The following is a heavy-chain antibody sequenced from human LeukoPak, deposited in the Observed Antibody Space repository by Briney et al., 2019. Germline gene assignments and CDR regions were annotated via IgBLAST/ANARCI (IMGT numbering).Heavy chain of an antibody. CDR1: GFTFRSYG. CDR3: SKAQEYSSGWYMCDY. Sequence: GGSLRLSCVASGFTFRSYGMRWVRQAPGKGLEWVAVISYDGTTKYYADSVKGRFTISRDSSKNTLYLQMNSLRAEDTAVYYCSKAQEYSSGWYMCDYWGQGTLVTVSS. J-gene: IGHJ4*02. D-gene: IGHD6-19*01. V-gene: IGHV3-30*18. CDR2: ISYDGTTK.